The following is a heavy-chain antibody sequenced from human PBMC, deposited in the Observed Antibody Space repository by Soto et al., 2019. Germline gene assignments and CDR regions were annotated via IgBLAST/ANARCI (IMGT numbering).Heavy chain of an antibody. CDR2: ISGSGGST. V-gene: IGHV3-23*01. CDR3: AKLRPGGGGSGNY. CDR1: GFSFSSYA. D-gene: IGHD2-21*01. Sequence: EVQLLESGGDLVQPGGSLRLSCAASGFSFSSYAMSWVRQAPGKGLECVSAISGSGGSTYYADSVKGRFTISRDNSKNTLYLQMNSLRAEDTAVYYCAKLRPGGGGSGNYWGQGTLVTVSS. J-gene: IGHJ4*02.